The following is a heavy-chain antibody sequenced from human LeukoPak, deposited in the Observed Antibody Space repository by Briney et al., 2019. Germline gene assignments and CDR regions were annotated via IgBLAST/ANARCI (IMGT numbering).Heavy chain of an antibody. D-gene: IGHD3-22*01. CDR1: GGSISSGSYY. CDR3: ARGHVDGPTYYYDSSGGPYYFDY. J-gene: IGHJ4*02. Sequence: PSQTLSLTCTVSGGSISSGSYYWSWIRQPAGKGLEWIGRIYTSGSTNYNPSLKSRVTISVDTSKNQFSLKLSSVTAADTAVYYCARGHVDGPTYYYDSSGGPYYFDYWGQGTLVTVSS. V-gene: IGHV4-61*02. CDR2: IYTSGST.